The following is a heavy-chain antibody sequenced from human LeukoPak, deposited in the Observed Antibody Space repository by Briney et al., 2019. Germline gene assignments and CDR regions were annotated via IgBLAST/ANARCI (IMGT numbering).Heavy chain of an antibody. CDR1: GVSISSSNW. Sequence: SETLSLTCAASGVSISSSNWWSWVRQPPGKGLEWIGEIYHSGSTNYNPSLKSRVTISVDKSKNQLSLKLSSVTAADTAVYYCAREFPHYYDSSGYYWDYWGQGTLVTVSS. CDR3: AREFPHYYDSSGYYWDY. V-gene: IGHV4-4*02. J-gene: IGHJ4*02. D-gene: IGHD3-22*01. CDR2: IYHSGST.